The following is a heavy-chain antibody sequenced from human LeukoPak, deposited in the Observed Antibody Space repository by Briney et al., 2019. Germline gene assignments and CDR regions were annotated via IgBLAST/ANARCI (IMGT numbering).Heavy chain of an antibody. Sequence: GGSLRLSCAASGSTFDNSAMHWVRQAPGKGLEWVSLISGEGTGTYYADSLKGRFTISRDNSKNSLSLQMSSLRTEDTALFYCAKGQGSAGSYYADYWGQGTLVTVSS. V-gene: IGHV3-43*02. D-gene: IGHD3-10*01. CDR3: AKGQGSAGSYYADY. CDR2: ISGEGTGT. CDR1: GSTFDNSA. J-gene: IGHJ4*02.